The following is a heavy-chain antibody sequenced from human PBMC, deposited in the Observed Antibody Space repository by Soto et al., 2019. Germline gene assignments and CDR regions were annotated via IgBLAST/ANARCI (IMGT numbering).Heavy chain of an antibody. D-gene: IGHD5-18*01. CDR1: GYTFTSCD. V-gene: IGHV1-69*13. Sequence: SVKVSCKASGYTFTSCDINWVRQATGQGLEWMGGIIPIFGTANYAQKFQGRVTITADESTSTAYMELSSLRSEDTAVYYCARSAMVSRLNYYYYYGMDVWGQGTTVTVSS. J-gene: IGHJ6*02. CDR2: IIPIFGTA. CDR3: ARSAMVSRLNYYYYYGMDV.